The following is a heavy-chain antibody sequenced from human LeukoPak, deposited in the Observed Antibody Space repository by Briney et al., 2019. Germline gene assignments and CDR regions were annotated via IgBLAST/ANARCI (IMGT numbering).Heavy chain of an antibody. J-gene: IGHJ5*02. CDR2: IYYSGST. D-gene: IGHD3-22*01. V-gene: IGHV4-59*12. CDR1: GGSISSYY. CDR3: ARVGFYYDSSGYYYGRPDWFDP. Sequence: SETLSLTCTVSGGSISSYYWSWIRQPPGKGLEWIGYIYYSGSTYYNPSLKSRVTISVDTSKNQFSLKLSSVTAADTAVYYCARVGFYYDSSGYYYGRPDWFDPWGQGNLVNVSS.